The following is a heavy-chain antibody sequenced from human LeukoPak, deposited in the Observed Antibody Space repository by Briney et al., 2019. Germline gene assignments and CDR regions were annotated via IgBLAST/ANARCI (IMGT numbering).Heavy chain of an antibody. CDR3: ARVRYSDSSVLTRKRSYYLDY. D-gene: IGHD3-22*01. CDR1: GGSFSGYY. CDR2: ISTSGST. V-gene: IGHV4-59*10. Sequence: SETLSHTCAVYGGSFSGYYWSWIRQPAGKGLESIGHISTSGSTNYNPSLKSRVTMSVDTSKNQFSLKLSSVTAADTAVYYCARVRYSDSSVLTRKRSYYLDYWGQGTLVTVSS. J-gene: IGHJ4*02.